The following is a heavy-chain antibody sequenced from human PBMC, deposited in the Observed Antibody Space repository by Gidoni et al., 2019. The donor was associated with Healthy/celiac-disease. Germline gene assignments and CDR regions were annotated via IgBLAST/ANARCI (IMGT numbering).Heavy chain of an antibody. V-gene: IGHV3-7*01. J-gene: IGHJ4*02. CDR2: IKQDGSEK. CDR3: AREGGDTAILFDY. D-gene: IGHD5-18*01. CDR1: GFTFSSYW. Sequence: EVQLVESGGGLVQPGGSLRLSCAASGFTFSSYWMSWVRQAPGKGLEWVANIKQDGSEKYYVDAVKGRFTISRDNAKNSLYLQMNSLRAEDTAVYYCAREGGDTAILFDYWGQGTLVTVSS.